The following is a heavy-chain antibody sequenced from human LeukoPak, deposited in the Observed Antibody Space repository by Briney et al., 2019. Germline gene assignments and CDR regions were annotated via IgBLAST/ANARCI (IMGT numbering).Heavy chain of an antibody. J-gene: IGHJ4*02. CDR3: ASLPIAAAGTGVGGDY. CDR1: GFTFSSYS. Sequence: PGGSLRLSCAASGFTFSSYSMNWVRQAPGKGLEWVSSISSSSSYIYYADSVKGRFTISRDNAKNSLYLQMNSLRAEDTAVYYCASLPIAAAGTGVGGDYWGQGTLVTVSS. V-gene: IGHV3-21*01. CDR2: ISSSSSYI. D-gene: IGHD6-13*01.